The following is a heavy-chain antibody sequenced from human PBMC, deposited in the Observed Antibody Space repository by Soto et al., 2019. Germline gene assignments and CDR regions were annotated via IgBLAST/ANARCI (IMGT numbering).Heavy chain of an antibody. V-gene: IGHV3-30*03. CDR1: GFTFSSYG. J-gene: IGHJ4*02. Sequence: QVQLVESGGGVVQPGRSLRVSCAASGFTFSSYGMHWVRQAPGKGLEWVAAISDDGGDIYYADSVKGRLTVSRDNTKSTLFLLINSLRAEDTAVYYCATTPWGRYYTSKFDSWGQGTLVTVSS. CDR3: ATTPWGRYYTSKFDS. D-gene: IGHD3-10*01. CDR2: ISDDGGDI.